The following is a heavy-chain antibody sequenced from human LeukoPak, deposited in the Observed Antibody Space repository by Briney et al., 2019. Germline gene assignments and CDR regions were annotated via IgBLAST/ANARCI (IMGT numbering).Heavy chain of an antibody. Sequence: GASVKVSCKASGGTFSSYAISWVRQAPGQGLEWMGRIIPILGIANYAQKFQGRVTITADKSTSTAYMELSSLRSEDTAVCYCARDAATSVTTWSGDYWGQGTLVTVSS. D-gene: IGHD4-17*01. V-gene: IGHV1-69*04. CDR2: IIPILGIA. CDR1: GGTFSSYA. CDR3: ARDAATSVTTWSGDY. J-gene: IGHJ4*02.